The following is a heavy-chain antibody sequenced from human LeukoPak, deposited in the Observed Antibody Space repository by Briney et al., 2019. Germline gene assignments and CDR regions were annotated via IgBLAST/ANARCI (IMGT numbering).Heavy chain of an antibody. V-gene: IGHV3-23*01. CDR1: GFTFSSYD. J-gene: IGHJ4*02. CDR2: ISGGGDTT. CDR3: AKDASYYDFWSGYSQSSFDY. Sequence: GGSLRLSCAASGFTFSSYDMSWVRQAPGRGLEWVSTISGGGDTTYYADSVKGRFTISRDNSKNTIYLQMNSLRAEDTAVYYCAKDASYYDFWSGYSQSSFDYWGQGTLVTASS. D-gene: IGHD3-3*01.